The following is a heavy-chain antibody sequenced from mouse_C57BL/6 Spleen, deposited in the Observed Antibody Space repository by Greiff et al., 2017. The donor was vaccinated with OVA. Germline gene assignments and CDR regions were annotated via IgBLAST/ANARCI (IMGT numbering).Heavy chain of an antibody. CDR2: ISSGSSTI. CDR1: GFTFSDYG. Sequence: DVKLVESGGGLVKPGGSLTLSCAASGFTFSDYGMHWVRQAPEKGLEWVAYISSGSSTIYYADTVTGRFTISRDNAKNTLFLQMTSLRSEDTAMYYCARRKGYAMDYWGQGTSVTVSS. V-gene: IGHV5-17*01. J-gene: IGHJ4*01. CDR3: ARRKGYAMDY.